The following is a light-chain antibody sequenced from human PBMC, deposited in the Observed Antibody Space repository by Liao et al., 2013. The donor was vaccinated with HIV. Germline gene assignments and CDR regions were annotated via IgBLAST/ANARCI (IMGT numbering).Light chain of an antibody. V-gene: IGLV3-21*01. CDR2: YGS. CDR1: NIGSES. Sequence: SYELTQPPSVSVAPGKTARITCGGNNIGSESVHWYQQRPGQSPVLVIYYGSDRPSGIPERFSGSISGNTATLTISGTQAMDEADYYCQAWDSRTAGFGGGTKLTVL. J-gene: IGLJ2*01. CDR3: QAWDSRTAG.